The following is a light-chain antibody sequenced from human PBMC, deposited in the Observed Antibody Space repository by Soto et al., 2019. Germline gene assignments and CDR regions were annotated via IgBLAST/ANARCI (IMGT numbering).Light chain of an antibody. V-gene: IGKV1-13*02. J-gene: IGKJ3*01. CDR1: QGIGTT. Sequence: AIQLTQSPSSLSESVGARITITCRASQGIGTTLAWYQQKPGKPPKLLIYEASNLESGVPSRFSGGGSGTEFTLTISSLQPEDFATYSCQQFNSFPLTFGPGTKVDIK. CDR2: EAS. CDR3: QQFNSFPLT.